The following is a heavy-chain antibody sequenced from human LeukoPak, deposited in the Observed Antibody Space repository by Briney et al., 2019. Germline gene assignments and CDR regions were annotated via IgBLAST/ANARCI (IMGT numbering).Heavy chain of an antibody. Sequence: GASVKVSCKASGYTFTSYGISWVRQAPGQGLEWMGWISAYNGNTNYAQKLQGRVTMTTDTSTSTAYMELRSLRSDDTAVYYCARDLIRYCSGGSCYSSNYWGQGTLVTASS. D-gene: IGHD2-15*01. CDR1: GYTFTSYG. CDR2: ISAYNGNT. V-gene: IGHV1-18*01. J-gene: IGHJ4*02. CDR3: ARDLIRYCSGGSCYSSNY.